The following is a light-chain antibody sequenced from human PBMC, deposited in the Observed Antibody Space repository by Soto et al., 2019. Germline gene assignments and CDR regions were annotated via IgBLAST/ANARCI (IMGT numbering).Light chain of an antibody. J-gene: IGLJ2*01. CDR1: SSNIGNNY. CDR2: DNN. V-gene: IGLV1-51*01. CDR3: GTWYSSLSAVV. Sequence: QSVLTQPPSVSAAPGQKVTISCSGSSSNIGNNYVSWYQPLPGTAPKLLIYDNNKRPSGIPDRCSGSKSGTSATLGITGLQTGDEADYYCGTWYSSLSAVVFGGGTKVTVL.